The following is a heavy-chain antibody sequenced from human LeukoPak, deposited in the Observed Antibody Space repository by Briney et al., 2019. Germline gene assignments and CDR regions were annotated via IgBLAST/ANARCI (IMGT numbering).Heavy chain of an antibody. D-gene: IGHD1-1*01. CDR1: GYSFTSYW. V-gene: IGHV5-51*01. CDR2: IYPSDSDT. J-gene: IGHJ4*02. CDR3: VRQPRVHTPDF. Sequence: GESLKISCKGSGYSFTSYWIGWVRQMPGKGLEWMGIIYPSDSDTRYSPSFQGQVTISADKSISTAYLQWSSLKASDTATYYCVRQPRVHTPDFWGQGTLVTVSS.